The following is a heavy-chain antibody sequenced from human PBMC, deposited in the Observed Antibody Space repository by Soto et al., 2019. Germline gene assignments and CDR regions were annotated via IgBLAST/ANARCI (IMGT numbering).Heavy chain of an antibody. CDR3: AMVDVYVTPSPQDV. V-gene: IGHV1-18*01. CDR1: GYTFTRYG. CDR2: INTYNGNT. J-gene: IGHJ6*02. D-gene: IGHD3-16*01. Sequence: QVQLVQSGAEVKNPGASVKVSCKASGYTFTRYGIGWARQAPGQGLEWMGWINTYNGNTNYAQNVQGRVTLTTDTSSSTAYMERRRLRANDPAIYYCAMVDVYVTPSPQDVWGQGTTVIVSS.